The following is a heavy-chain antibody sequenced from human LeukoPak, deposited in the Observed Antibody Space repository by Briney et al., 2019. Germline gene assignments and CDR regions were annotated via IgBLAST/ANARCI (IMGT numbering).Heavy chain of an antibody. CDR1: GFTFSDYW. Sequence: GGSLRLSCAASGFTFSDYWMTWVRQAPGKGLEWVANIKEDGSGKYYVDSVKGRFTISRDNAKKTLPLQMNSLRAEDTAVYYCVRGSYGAYDYWGQGSLVTVSS. V-gene: IGHV3-7*01. CDR2: IKEDGSGK. CDR3: VRGSYGAYDY. J-gene: IGHJ4*02. D-gene: IGHD4-17*01.